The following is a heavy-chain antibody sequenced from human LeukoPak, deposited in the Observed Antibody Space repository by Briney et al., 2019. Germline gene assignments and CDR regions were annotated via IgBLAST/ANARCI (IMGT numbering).Heavy chain of an antibody. J-gene: IGHJ4*02. CDR3: ARLVGDRTIYDY. CDR1: GFTFSSYS. V-gene: IGHV3-48*04. D-gene: IGHD1-26*01. Sequence: GGSLRLSCAASGFTFSSYSVNWVRQAPGKGLEWASYISSSSSTIYYADSAKGRFTISRDNAKNSLYLQMNSLRVEDTAVYYCARLVGDRTIYDYWGQGTLVTVSS. CDR2: ISSSSSTI.